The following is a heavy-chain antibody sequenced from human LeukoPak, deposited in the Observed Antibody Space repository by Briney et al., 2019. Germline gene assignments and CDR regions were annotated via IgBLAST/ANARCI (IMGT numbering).Heavy chain of an antibody. CDR3: AKGITTVRGVISHIHFDY. D-gene: IGHD3-10*01. V-gene: IGHV3-23*01. CDR1: GFTFSSYA. CDR2: ISGSGGST. Sequence: PGGSLRLSCAASGFTFSSYAMSWVRQAPGKGLEWVSAISGSGGSTYYADSVKGRFTISRDNSKNTLYLQMNSLRAEDTAVYYCAKGITTVRGVISHIHFDYWGQGTLVTVSS. J-gene: IGHJ4*02.